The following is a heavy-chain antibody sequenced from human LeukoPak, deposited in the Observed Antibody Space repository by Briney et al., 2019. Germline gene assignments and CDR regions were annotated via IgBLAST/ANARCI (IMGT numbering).Heavy chain of an antibody. V-gene: IGHV4-61*02. D-gene: IGHD6-6*01. Sequence: PSETLSLTCTVSGGSISSGSYYWSWIRQPAGKGLEWIGRIYTSGSTNYNPSLKSRVTISVDTSKNQFSLKLSSVTAADTAVYYCARGLAAHPYYYYMDVWGKGTTVTVSS. CDR2: IYTSGST. CDR1: GGSISSGSYY. CDR3: ARGLAAHPYYYYMDV. J-gene: IGHJ6*03.